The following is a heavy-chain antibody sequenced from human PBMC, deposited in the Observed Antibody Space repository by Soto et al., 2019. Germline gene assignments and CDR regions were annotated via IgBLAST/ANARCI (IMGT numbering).Heavy chain of an antibody. CDR1: GYRFTSYS. Sequence: GESLKISCKGSGYRFTSYSIGWVRQMPGKGLEWMGIIYPGDSDTRYSPSFQGQVTISADKSISTAYLQWSSLKASDTAMYYCARFQGTLWGAFDIWGQGTMVTVSS. D-gene: IGHD3-10*01. V-gene: IGHV5-51*01. CDR3: ARFQGTLWGAFDI. J-gene: IGHJ3*02. CDR2: IYPGDSDT.